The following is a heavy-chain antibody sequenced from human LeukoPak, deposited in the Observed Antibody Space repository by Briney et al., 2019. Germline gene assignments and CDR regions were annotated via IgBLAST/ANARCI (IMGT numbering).Heavy chain of an antibody. CDR3: ARGRKSGRGATLSPNYYYMDV. V-gene: IGHV1-8*01. CDR1: GYTFTSYD. D-gene: IGHD1-26*01. Sequence: ASVKVSCKASGYTFTSYDINWVRRATGQGLEWMGWMNPNSGNTGYAQKFQGRVTMARNTSISTAYMELSSLRSEDTAVYYCARGRKSGRGATLSPNYYYMDVWGKGTTVTVSS. CDR2: MNPNSGNT. J-gene: IGHJ6*03.